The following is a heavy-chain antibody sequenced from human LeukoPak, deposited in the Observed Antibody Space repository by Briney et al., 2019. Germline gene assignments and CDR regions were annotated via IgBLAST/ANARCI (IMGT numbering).Heavy chain of an antibody. CDR2: IYASGTT. CDR3: AREMKGNNDFLTGHYLSYHHGMDV. J-gene: IGHJ6*02. CDR1: GGSIDSYY. D-gene: IGHD3-9*01. V-gene: IGHV4-4*07. Sequence: ASETLSLTCSVSGGSIDSYYWSWIRQPAGKGLEWIGRIYASGTTKYNPSLKSRVDMSVDTSKSQFSLKLRSVTAADTAVYFCAREMKGNNDFLTGHYLSYHHGMDVWGQGTTVIVSS.